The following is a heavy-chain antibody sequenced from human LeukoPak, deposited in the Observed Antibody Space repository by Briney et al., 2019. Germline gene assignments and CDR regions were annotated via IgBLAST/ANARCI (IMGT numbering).Heavy chain of an antibody. D-gene: IGHD6-13*01. J-gene: IGHJ4*02. CDR3: AKDRQLFSSSWYVGDY. CDR2: ISGSGGST. Sequence: PGGSLRLSCAASGFSFSSYAMSWVRQAPGKGLEWVSAISGSGGSTYYADSVKGRFTISRDNSKNTLYLQTDSLRAEDTAVYYCAKDRQLFSSSWYVGDYWGREPWSPSPQ. V-gene: IGHV3-23*01. CDR1: GFSFSSYA.